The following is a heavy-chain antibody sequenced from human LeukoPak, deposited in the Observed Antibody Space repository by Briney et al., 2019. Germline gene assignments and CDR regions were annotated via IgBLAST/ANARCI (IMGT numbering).Heavy chain of an antibody. CDR3: AKSRGSSWTYDAFDI. CDR1: GFTFSSYA. D-gene: IGHD6-13*01. Sequence: GGSLRLSCAASGFTFSSYAMSWVRQAPGKGLEWVSAISGSGGSTYYADSVKGRFTISRDNSKNTLYLQMNSLRAEDAAVYHCAKSRGSSWTYDAFDIWGQGTMVTVSS. V-gene: IGHV3-23*01. CDR2: ISGSGGST. J-gene: IGHJ3*02.